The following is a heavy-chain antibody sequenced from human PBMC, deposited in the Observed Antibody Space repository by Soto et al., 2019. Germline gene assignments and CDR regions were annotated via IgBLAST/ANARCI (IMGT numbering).Heavy chain of an antibody. J-gene: IGHJ4*02. Sequence: EVQLVESGGGLVKPGGSLRLSCAASGFTFSSYSMNWVRQAPGKGLEWVSSISSSSSYIYYADSVKGRFTISRDNAKNTLYLQMNSLRAEDTAVYYCAAHSVGAKDYWGQGTLVTVSS. CDR1: GFTFSSYS. CDR3: AAHSVGAKDY. CDR2: ISSSSSYI. D-gene: IGHD1-26*01. V-gene: IGHV3-21*01.